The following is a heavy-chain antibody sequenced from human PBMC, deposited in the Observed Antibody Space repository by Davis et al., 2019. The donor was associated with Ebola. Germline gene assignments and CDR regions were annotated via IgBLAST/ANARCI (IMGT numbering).Heavy chain of an antibody. J-gene: IGHJ4*02. CDR2: ISSSSSTI. CDR3: ARGDRDDYVWGSYRRYFDY. V-gene: IGHV3-48*03. D-gene: IGHD3-16*02. CDR1: GFTFSSYE. Sequence: GESLKISCAASGFTFSSYEMNWVRQAPGKGLEWISYISSSSSTIYYADSVKGRFTISRDNAKNSLYLQMNSLRAEDTAVYYCARGDRDDYVWGSYRRYFDYWGQGTLVTVSS.